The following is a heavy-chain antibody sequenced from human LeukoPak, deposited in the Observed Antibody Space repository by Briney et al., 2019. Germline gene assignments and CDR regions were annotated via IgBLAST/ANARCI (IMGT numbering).Heavy chain of an antibody. CDR3: AREYSSSSGRLYDY. V-gene: IGHV1-69*05. CDR2: IIPIFGTA. CDR1: GGTFSSYA. Sequence: ASVKVSCKASGGTFSSYAISWVRQAPGQGLEWMGGIIPIFGTANYAQKFQGRVTITTDESTSTAYMELSRLTSDDTAVYYCAREYSSSSGRLYDYWGLGTLVTVSS. D-gene: IGHD6-6*01. J-gene: IGHJ4*02.